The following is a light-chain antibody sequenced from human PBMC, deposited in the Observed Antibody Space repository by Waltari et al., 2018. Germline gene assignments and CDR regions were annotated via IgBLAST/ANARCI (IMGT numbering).Light chain of an antibody. Sequence: SYELTQPPSVSVYPGQTASINCSGDKLGDKYACWYQQKTGQSPVLVIYQDSKRNSGNSVRFSGSNSVNTATLTISGTHAMDEADYYCQALDSSTVVFGGGTKLTVL. J-gene: IGLJ2*01. CDR1: KLGDKY. CDR3: QALDSSTVV. CDR2: QDS. V-gene: IGLV3-1*01.